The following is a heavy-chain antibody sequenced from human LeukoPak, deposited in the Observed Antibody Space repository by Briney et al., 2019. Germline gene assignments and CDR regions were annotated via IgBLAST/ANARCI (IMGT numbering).Heavy chain of an antibody. J-gene: IGHJ4*02. CDR2: IYTSGST. D-gene: IGHD2-8*01. Sequence: PSQTLSLTCTVSGGSISSGSYYWSWIRQPAGKGLEWIGRIYTSGSTNYNPSLKSRVTISLDTPKNQFSLKLSSVTAADTAMYFCARSQGANALEHWGQGTLVTVSS. CDR3: ARSQGANALEH. V-gene: IGHV4-61*02. CDR1: GGSISSGSYY.